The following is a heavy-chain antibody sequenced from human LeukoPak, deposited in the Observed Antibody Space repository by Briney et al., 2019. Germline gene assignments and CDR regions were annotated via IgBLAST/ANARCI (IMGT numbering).Heavy chain of an antibody. Sequence: GGSLRLSCAASGFTFSSYAMSWVRQAPGKGLEWVSAISGSGGSTYYADSVKGRFTISRDNAKNSLYLQMNSLRAEDTAVYYCARWYSSSWYGNYFDYWGQGTLVTVSS. CDR3: ARWYSSSWYGNYFDY. V-gene: IGHV3-23*01. J-gene: IGHJ4*02. CDR2: ISGSGGST. CDR1: GFTFSSYA. D-gene: IGHD6-13*01.